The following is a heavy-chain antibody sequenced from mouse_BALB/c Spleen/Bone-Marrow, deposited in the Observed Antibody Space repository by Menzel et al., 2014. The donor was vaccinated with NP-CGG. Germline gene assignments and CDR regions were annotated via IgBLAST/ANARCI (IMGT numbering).Heavy chain of an antibody. Sequence: QVQLQQPGAELVRPGASVTLSCKASGYTFTDYEMHWVKQTPVHGLEWIGAIDPETGGTAYNQKFKGKATLTADKSSSTAYMELRSLTSEDSAVYCCRAYYRYDGYAMDYWGQGTSVTVSS. CDR3: RAYYRYDGYAMDY. CDR2: IDPETGGT. CDR1: GYTFTDYE. D-gene: IGHD2-14*01. V-gene: IGHV1-15*01. J-gene: IGHJ4*01.